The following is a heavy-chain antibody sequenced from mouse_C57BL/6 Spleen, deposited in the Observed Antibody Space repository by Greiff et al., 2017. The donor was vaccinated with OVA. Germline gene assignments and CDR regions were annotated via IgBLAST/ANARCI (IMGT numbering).Heavy chain of an antibody. J-gene: IGHJ2*01. D-gene: IGHD1-1*01. Sequence: VQLKQSGAELVRPGASVTLSCKASGYTFTDYEMHWVKQTPVHGLEWIGAIDPETGGTAYNQKFKGKAILTADKSSSTAYMELRSLTSEDSAVYYCTRGYGSRGWGQGTTLTVSS. CDR1: GYTFTDYE. CDR3: TRGYGSRG. CDR2: IDPETGGT. V-gene: IGHV1-15*01.